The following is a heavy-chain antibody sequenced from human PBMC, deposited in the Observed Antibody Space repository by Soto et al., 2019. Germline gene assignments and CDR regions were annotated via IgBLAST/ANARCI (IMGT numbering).Heavy chain of an antibody. CDR1: GGSFSGYY. Sequence: SETLSLTCAVYGGSFSGYYWSWIRQPPGKGLEWIGEINHSGSTNYNPSLKSRVTISVDTSKNQFSLKVTSVTAADTAVYYCARLNGYCISSSCHGHYAMDVWGQGTTVTVS. CDR3: ARLNGYCISSSCHGHYAMDV. J-gene: IGHJ6*02. CDR2: INHSGST. V-gene: IGHV4-34*01. D-gene: IGHD2-2*01.